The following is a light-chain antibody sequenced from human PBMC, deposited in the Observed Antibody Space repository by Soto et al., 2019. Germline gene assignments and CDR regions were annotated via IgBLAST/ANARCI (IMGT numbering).Light chain of an antibody. CDR2: GAS. CDR3: HQYNNWPPGT. CDR1: QSVSVN. Sequence: MTQSPATLSVSPGDRATLSCRASQSVSVNLAWYQQKPGQAPRLLIYGASTRATGIPARFSGSGSGTEFTLTISSLQSEDFAVYYCHQYNNWPPGTFXQGTKV. V-gene: IGKV3-15*01. J-gene: IGKJ1*01.